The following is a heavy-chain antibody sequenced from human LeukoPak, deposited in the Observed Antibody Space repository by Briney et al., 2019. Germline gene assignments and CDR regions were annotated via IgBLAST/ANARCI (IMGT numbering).Heavy chain of an antibody. Sequence: SKTLSLTCTVSGGSISSSSYYWGWIRQPPGKGLEWIGSIYYSGSTYYNPSLKSRVTISVDTSKNQFSLKLTSVTAADTAVYYCARHYCTGGSCFRSDYWGQGTLVTVSS. D-gene: IGHD2-15*01. CDR3: ARHYCTGGSCFRSDY. V-gene: IGHV4-39*01. J-gene: IGHJ4*02. CDR1: GGSISSSSYY. CDR2: IYYSGST.